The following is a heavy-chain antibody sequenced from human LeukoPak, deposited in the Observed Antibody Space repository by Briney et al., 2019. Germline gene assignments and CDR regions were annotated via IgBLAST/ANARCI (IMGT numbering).Heavy chain of an antibody. J-gene: IGHJ5*02. Sequence: GGSLRLSCAASGFTFSSYAMSWVRQAPGKGLEWVSAISGSGGSTYYADSVKGRFTISRDNSKNTLYLQMNSLRAEDTAVYYCARAFGAPTEFDPWGQGTLVTVSS. D-gene: IGHD3-3*01. CDR1: GFTFSSYA. CDR3: ARAFGAPTEFDP. CDR2: ISGSGGST. V-gene: IGHV3-23*01.